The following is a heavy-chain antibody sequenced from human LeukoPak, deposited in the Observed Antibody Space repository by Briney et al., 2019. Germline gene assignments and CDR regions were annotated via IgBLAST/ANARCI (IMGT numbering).Heavy chain of an antibody. CDR2: INENGDIA. D-gene: IGHD1-26*01. CDR1: GFTFDDYA. CDR3: AKARWEPNSDY. V-gene: IGHV3-43*02. J-gene: IGHJ4*02. Sequence: GGSLRLSCTAYGFTFDDYAMHWVRQGPGKSLEWVSLINENGDIAYYGDSVRGRFTVSRDNAKNSLYLQMNSLTTEDTALYYCAKARWEPNSDYWGQGTLVTVSS.